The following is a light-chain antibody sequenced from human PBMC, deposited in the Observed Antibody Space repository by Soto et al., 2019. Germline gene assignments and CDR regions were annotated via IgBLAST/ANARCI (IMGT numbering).Light chain of an antibody. CDR1: QNVNSN. Sequence: EIVMTQSPATLSLSPGERATLSCRASQNVNSNLAWYQQKPGQAPRLLIYGASTRATGIPARFSGSGSGTEFTLTISSLQSEDFAVYYCQQYNTWPPWTFGQGTKVEIK. J-gene: IGKJ1*01. CDR2: GAS. V-gene: IGKV3-15*01. CDR3: QQYNTWPPWT.